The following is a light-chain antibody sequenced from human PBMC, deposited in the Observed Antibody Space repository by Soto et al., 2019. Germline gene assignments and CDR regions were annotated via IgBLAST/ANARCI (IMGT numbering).Light chain of an antibody. V-gene: IGLV2-8*01. CDR2: EVS. CDR3: SSYAGSNKSV. Sequence: QSALTQPPSASGSPEQSVTISCTGTSSDVGGYNYVSWYQQHPGKAPKLMIYEVSKRPSGVPDRFSGSKSGNTASLTVSGLQPEDEADYYCSSYAGSNKSVFGTGTKVTVL. CDR1: SSDVGGYNY. J-gene: IGLJ1*01.